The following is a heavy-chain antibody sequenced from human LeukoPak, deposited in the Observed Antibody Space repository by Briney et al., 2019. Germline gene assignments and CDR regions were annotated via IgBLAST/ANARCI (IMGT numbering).Heavy chain of an antibody. CDR1: GFTFSSYS. V-gene: IGHV3-48*01. CDR2: ISSSSSTI. Sequence: PGGSLRLSCAASGFTFSSYSMNWVRQAPGKGLEWVSYISSSSSTIYYADSVKGRFTISRDNAKNSLYLQMNSLRAEDTAVYYCARDYYDILTGYLGYFDYWGQGTLVTVSS. CDR3: ARDYYDILTGYLGYFDY. J-gene: IGHJ4*02. D-gene: IGHD3-9*01.